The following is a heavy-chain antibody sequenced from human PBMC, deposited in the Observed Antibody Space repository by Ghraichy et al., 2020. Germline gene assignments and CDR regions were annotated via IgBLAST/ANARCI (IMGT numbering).Heavy chain of an antibody. CDR3: AKDARLTYYYDSSGYYYGGPLDY. Sequence: GESLNISCAASGFTFSSYAMSWVRQAPGKGLEWVSAISGSGGSTYYADSVKGRFTISRDNSKNTLYLQMNSLRAEDTAVYYCAKDARLTYYYDSSGYYYGGPLDYWGQGTLVTVSS. J-gene: IGHJ4*02. CDR2: ISGSGGST. V-gene: IGHV3-23*01. D-gene: IGHD3-22*01. CDR1: GFTFSSYA.